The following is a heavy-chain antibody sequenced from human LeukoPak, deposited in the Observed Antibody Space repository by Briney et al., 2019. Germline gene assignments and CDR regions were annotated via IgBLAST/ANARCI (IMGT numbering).Heavy chain of an antibody. CDR3: ARDRGYSYGGFDY. J-gene: IGHJ4*02. CDR2: ISAYNGNT. Sequence: ASVKVSCKASGYTFTSYGISWVRQAPGQGLEWMGWISAYNGNTNYAQKLQGRVTMTTDTSTSTAHMELRSLRSDDTAVYYCARDRGYSYGGFDYWGQGTLVTVSS. D-gene: IGHD5-18*01. CDR1: GYTFTSYG. V-gene: IGHV1-18*01.